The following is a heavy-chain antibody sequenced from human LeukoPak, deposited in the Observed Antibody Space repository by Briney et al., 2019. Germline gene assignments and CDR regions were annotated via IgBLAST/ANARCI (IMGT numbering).Heavy chain of an antibody. CDR2: IYYSGST. D-gene: IGHD2-15*01. Sequence: KTSETLSFTCTVSGGSISSYYWSWIRQPPGKGLEWIGYIYYSGSTNYNPSLKSRVTISVDTSKNQFSLKLSSVTAADTAVYYCARHCSGGSCYSGLDYWGQGTLVTVSS. CDR3: ARHCSGGSCYSGLDY. V-gene: IGHV4-59*08. J-gene: IGHJ4*02. CDR1: GGSISSYY.